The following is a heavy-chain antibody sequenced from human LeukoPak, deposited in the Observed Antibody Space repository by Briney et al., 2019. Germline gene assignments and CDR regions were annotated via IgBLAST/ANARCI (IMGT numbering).Heavy chain of an antibody. D-gene: IGHD5-24*01. J-gene: IGHJ4*02. Sequence: SVKVSCKASGGTFSSYAISWVRQAPGQGLEWMGGIIPIFGTANYAQKFQGRVTITADESTSTAYMELSSLRSEDTAVYYCARAFEMATHPFDYWGQGTLVTVSS. V-gene: IGHV1-69*13. CDR2: IIPIFGTA. CDR1: GGTFSSYA. CDR3: ARAFEMATHPFDY.